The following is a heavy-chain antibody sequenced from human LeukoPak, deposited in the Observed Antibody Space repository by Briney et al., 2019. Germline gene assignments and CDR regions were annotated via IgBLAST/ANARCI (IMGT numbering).Heavy chain of an antibody. V-gene: IGHV3-23*01. CDR1: GFSFSYYA. J-gene: IGHJ4*02. Sequence: GGSLRLSCAASGFSFSYYAMSWVRQAPGKGLEWVSAITHSSSDTFHADSVQGWFTISRDNSKTTLYLQMDSLRAEDTATYYCAKGSSSSRPYYFDYWGQGTLVTVSA. D-gene: IGHD6-6*01. CDR2: ITHSSSDT. CDR3: AKGSSSSRPYYFDY.